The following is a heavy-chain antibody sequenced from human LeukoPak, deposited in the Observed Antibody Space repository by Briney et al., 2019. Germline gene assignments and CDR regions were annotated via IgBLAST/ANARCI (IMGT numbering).Heavy chain of an antibody. V-gene: IGHV3-30*18. CDR1: GFTFSSYG. Sequence: GGSLRLSCAASGFTFSSYGMHWVRQAPGKGLEWVAVISYDGSNKYYADSVKGRFTISRDNSKNTLYLQMNSLRAEDTAVYYCAKEERAIFGVVITPIDYWGQGTLVTVSS. CDR2: ISYDGSNK. J-gene: IGHJ4*02. D-gene: IGHD3-3*01. CDR3: AKEERAIFGVVITPIDY.